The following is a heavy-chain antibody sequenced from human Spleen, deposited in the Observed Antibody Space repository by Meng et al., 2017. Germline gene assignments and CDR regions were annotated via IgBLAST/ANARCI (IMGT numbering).Heavy chain of an antibody. CDR1: GFTFDDFG. D-gene: IGHD6-13*01. CDR3: AKAAEISGSWYLFDC. J-gene: IGHJ4*02. V-gene: IGHV3-23*01. CDR2: VSSSGGAT. Sequence: GESLKISCEASGFTFDDFGMHWVRQAPGKGLEWVTGVSSSGGATFYTDSVKGRFTISRDNSKNTLFLQMNSLRAEDTAIYYCAKAAEISGSWYLFDCWGQGTLVTVSS.